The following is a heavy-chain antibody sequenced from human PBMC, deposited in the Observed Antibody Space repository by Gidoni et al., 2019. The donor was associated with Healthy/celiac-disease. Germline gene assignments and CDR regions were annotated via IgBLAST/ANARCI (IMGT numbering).Heavy chain of an antibody. Sequence: EVQLVESGGGLVKPGGSLRLSCAASGFTFSSYSMNWVRQAPGKGLEWVSSISSSSSYIYYADSVKGRFTISRDNAKNSLYLQMNSLRAEDTAVYYCAREDTMIVAPDYWGQGTLVTVSS. CDR2: ISSSSSYI. V-gene: IGHV3-21*01. J-gene: IGHJ4*02. CDR1: GFTFSSYS. CDR3: AREDTMIVAPDY. D-gene: IGHD3-22*01.